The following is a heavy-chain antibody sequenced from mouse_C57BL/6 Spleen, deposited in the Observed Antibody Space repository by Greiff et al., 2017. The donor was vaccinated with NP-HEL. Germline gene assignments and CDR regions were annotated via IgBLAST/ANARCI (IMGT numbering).Heavy chain of an antibody. V-gene: IGHV1-61*01. D-gene: IGHD1-1*01. J-gene: IGHJ2*01. CDR3: ARKGPYYYGSSYGYFDY. Sequence: QVQLQQPGAELVRPGSSVKLSCKASGYTFTSYWMDLVTQRPGQGLEWIGNIYPSDSETHYNQKFKDKATFTVDKSSSTAYMQLSSLTSEDSAVYYCARKGPYYYGSSYGYFDYWGQGTTLTVSS. CDR2: IYPSDSET. CDR1: GYTFTSYW.